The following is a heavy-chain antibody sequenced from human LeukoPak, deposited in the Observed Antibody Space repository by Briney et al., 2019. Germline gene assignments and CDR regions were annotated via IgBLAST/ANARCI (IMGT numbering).Heavy chain of an antibody. V-gene: IGHV4-39*02. D-gene: IGHD3-10*01. CDR3: ARSLLWFGENDAFDI. CDR1: GVSISSSDYY. Sequence: PSETLSLTCTVSGVSISSSDYYWGWIRQSPGKGLEWIGTLNYHGNTYYNPSLKSRVTISVDTSKSHFSLKLSSVTAADTAVYYCARSLLWFGENDAFDIWGQGTMVTVSS. CDR2: LNYHGNT. J-gene: IGHJ3*02.